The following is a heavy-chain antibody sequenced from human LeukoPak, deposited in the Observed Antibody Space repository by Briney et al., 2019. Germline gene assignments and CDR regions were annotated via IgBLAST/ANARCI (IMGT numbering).Heavy chain of an antibody. V-gene: IGHV4-59*01. CDR2: IYYSGST. J-gene: IGHJ4*02. Sequence: PSETLSLTCTVSGGSISNYYWSWIRQPPGKGLEWIGYIYYSGSTNYNPSLKSRVTISVGTSKNQFSLKLSSVTAADTAVYYCARYIAVAGTVDYWGQGTLVTVSS. D-gene: IGHD6-19*01. CDR1: GGSISNYY. CDR3: ARYIAVAGTVDY.